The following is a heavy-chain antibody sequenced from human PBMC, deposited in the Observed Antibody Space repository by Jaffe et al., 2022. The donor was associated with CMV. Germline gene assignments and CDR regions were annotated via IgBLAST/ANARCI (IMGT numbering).Heavy chain of an antibody. D-gene: IGHD3-16*01. Sequence: QVHLQVSGPGLVKPSGTLSLTCAVSGGSINNNKWWTWVRQPPGKGLEWIGEISDGGNTNYSPSLKSRVTISVEKSKNQFSLKLTSVTAADTAVYYCARGGGWGSSSDWFDPWGQGTLVTVSS. CDR1: GGSINNNKW. CDR2: ISDGGNT. J-gene: IGHJ5*02. V-gene: IGHV4-4*02. CDR3: ARGGGWGSSSDWFDP.